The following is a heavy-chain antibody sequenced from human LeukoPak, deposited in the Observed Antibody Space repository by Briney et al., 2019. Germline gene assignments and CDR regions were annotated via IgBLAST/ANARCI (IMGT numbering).Heavy chain of an antibody. Sequence: SETLSLTCTVSGGSISSYYWSWIRQPPGKGLEWIGYIYYSGSTNYNPSLKSRVTISVDTSKNQFSLKLSSVTAADTAVYYCARDLGWGLIDYWGQGTPVTVSS. D-gene: IGHD7-27*01. CDR3: ARDLGWGLIDY. J-gene: IGHJ4*02. V-gene: IGHV4-59*01. CDR2: IYYSGST. CDR1: GGSISSYY.